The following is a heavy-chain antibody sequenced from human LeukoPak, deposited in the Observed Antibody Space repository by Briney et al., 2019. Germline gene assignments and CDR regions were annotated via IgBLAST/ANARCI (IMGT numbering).Heavy chain of an antibody. CDR2: INPSGGST. CDR3: ARDLFYSVSGTYYNVGRVFNY. D-gene: IGHD3-10*01. Sequence: ASVKVSCKASGYTFTSYYMHWVRQAPGQGLERMGIINPSGGSTSYAQKFQGRVTMTRDTSITTAYMELTSLRSDDTAVYYCARDLFYSVSGTYYNVGRVFNYWGQGTLVTVSS. CDR1: GYTFTSYY. V-gene: IGHV1-46*01. J-gene: IGHJ4*02.